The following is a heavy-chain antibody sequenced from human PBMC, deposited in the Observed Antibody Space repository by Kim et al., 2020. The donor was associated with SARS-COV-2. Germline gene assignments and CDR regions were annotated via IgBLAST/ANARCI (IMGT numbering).Heavy chain of an antibody. Sequence: GGSLRLSCAASGFTFISYAMHWVRQAPGKGLEWVAVISYDGSNKYYADSVKGRFTISRDNSKNTLYLQMNSLRAEDTAVYYCARVPWVPAADAEYFQHWGQGTLVTVSS. CDR3: ARVPWVPAADAEYFQH. D-gene: IGHD2-2*01. V-gene: IGHV3-30*04. CDR1: GFTFISYA. CDR2: ISYDGSNK. J-gene: IGHJ1*01.